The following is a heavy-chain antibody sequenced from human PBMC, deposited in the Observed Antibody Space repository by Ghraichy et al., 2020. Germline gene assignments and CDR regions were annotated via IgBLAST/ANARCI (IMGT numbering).Heavy chain of an antibody. CDR2: IYSGGST. V-gene: IGHV3-53*01. J-gene: IGHJ4*02. CDR1: GFTVSSSY. D-gene: IGHD2-15*01. Sequence: LSLTCAASGFTVSSSYMSWVRQAPGKGLEWVSVIYSGGSTYYADSVKGRFTLSRDNSKNTLYLQMNSLRAEDTAVYYCVSYSPYYWGQGTLVTVSS. CDR3: VSYSPYY.